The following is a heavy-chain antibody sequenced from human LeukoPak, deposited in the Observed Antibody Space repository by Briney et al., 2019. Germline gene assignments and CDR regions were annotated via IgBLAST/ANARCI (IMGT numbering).Heavy chain of an antibody. V-gene: IGHV1-8*02. Sequence: ASVKVSCKASGYTFTGYYMHWVRQAPGQGLEWMGWINPNSGNTGYAQKFQGRVTMTRNTSISTAYMELSSLRSEDTAVYYCARPRSGWFFDYWGQGTLVTVSS. CDR2: INPNSGNT. D-gene: IGHD6-19*01. CDR1: GYTFTGYY. CDR3: ARPRSGWFFDY. J-gene: IGHJ4*02.